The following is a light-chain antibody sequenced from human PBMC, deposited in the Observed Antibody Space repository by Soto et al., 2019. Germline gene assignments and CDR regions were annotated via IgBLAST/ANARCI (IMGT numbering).Light chain of an antibody. CDR2: WAS. CDR1: QSVLFNSNNKNY. V-gene: IGKV4-1*01. J-gene: IGKJ5*01. CDR3: QQYYSTPIT. Sequence: DIVMTQSPDSLAVSLGERASINCKSSQSVLFNSNNKNYVAWFQQKPGQPPKLLIYWASTRESGVPDRFSGYMSGTDFTLTISSLQAEDVAVYYCQQYYSTPITFGQGTRLEIK.